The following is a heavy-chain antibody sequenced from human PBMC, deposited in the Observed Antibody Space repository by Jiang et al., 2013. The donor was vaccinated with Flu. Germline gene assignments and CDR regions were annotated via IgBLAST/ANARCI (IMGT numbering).Heavy chain of an antibody. CDR1: GFTFSSYS. CDR2: ISSTSRTI. J-gene: IGHJ4*02. V-gene: IGHV3-48*02. CDR3: ARDEDSPMVRSFDH. D-gene: IGHD5-18*01. Sequence: QLVESGEPWYSLGGPVRLSCAASGFTFSSYSMNWVRQAPGKGLEWVSYISSTSRTIYYADSVKGRFTISRDNDENSLYLQMNSLTDEDTAIYYCARDEDSPMVRSFDHWGQGTLVTVSS.